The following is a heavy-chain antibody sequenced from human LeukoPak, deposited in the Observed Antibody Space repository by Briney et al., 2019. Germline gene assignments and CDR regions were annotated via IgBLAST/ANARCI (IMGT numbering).Heavy chain of an antibody. D-gene: IGHD6-13*01. CDR3: ARGAAAHDAFDI. CDR1: GYTFTSYD. J-gene: IGHJ3*02. CDR2: MNPNSGNT. Sequence: ASVKVSCKASGYTFTSYDINWVRQATGQGLEWMGWMNPNSGNTGYAQKFQGRVTMTRNTSISTAYMELSSLRSEDTAVYYCARGAAAHDAFDIWGPGTMVTVSS. V-gene: IGHV1-8*01.